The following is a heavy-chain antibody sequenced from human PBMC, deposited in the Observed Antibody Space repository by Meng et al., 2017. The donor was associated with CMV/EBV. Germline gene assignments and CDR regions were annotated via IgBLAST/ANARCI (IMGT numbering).Heavy chain of an antibody. J-gene: IGHJ6*02. CDR3: ARDPRIVGAPYGMDV. CDR2: IYYSGST. V-gene: IGHV4-59*01. D-gene: IGHD1-26*01. CDR1: GGSISSYY. Sequence: SETLSLTCTVSGGSISSYYWSWIRQPPGKGLEWIGYIYYSGSTNYNPSLKSRVTISVDTSKNQFSLKLSSVTAADTAVYYCARDPRIVGAPYGMDVWGQGTTFTVSS.